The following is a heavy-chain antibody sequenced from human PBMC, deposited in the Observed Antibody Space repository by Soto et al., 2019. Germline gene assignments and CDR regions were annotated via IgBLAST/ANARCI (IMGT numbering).Heavy chain of an antibody. V-gene: IGHV1-69*05. CDR1: GGTFSSYA. CDR3: ASPSIAAAGTDDY. Sequence: QVQLVQSGAEVKKPGSSVKVSCKASGGTFSSYAISWVRQAPGQGLEWMGGLIPIFGTANYAQKFQGRVTLPPDESASTDDMEVSSLRSEDTAVYYCASPSIAAAGTDDYWGQGTLVTVSS. D-gene: IGHD6-13*01. CDR2: LIPIFGTA. J-gene: IGHJ4*02.